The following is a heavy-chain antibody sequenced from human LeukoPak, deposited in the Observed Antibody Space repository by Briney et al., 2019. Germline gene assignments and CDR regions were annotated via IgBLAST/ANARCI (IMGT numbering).Heavy chain of an antibody. Sequence: GASVKVSCKASGYTFTGYYMHWVRQAPGQGLERMGWINPNSGGTNYAQKFQGRVTMTRDTSISTAYMELSRLRSDDTAVYYCARDFLGCSSTSSYLFGYWGQGTLVTVSS. J-gene: IGHJ4*02. CDR1: GYTFTGYY. CDR3: ARDFLGCSSTSSYLFGY. D-gene: IGHD2-2*01. V-gene: IGHV1-2*02. CDR2: INPNSGGT.